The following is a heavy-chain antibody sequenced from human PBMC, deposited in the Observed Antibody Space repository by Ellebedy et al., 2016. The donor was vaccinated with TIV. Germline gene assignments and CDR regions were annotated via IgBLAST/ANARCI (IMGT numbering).Heavy chain of an antibody. CDR1: GGSISGSSSY. Sequence: SETLSLTCTVSGGSISGSSSYWGWIRQPPGKGLEWIGNIFDTGSTYYNPSLKSRVIISVDTSTNQFSLKLSSVTAADTAVYYCARSLMIFSFDKCYFDLWGRGTLVTVSS. CDR3: ARSLMIFSFDKCYFDL. CDR2: IFDTGST. J-gene: IGHJ2*01. V-gene: IGHV4-39*01. D-gene: IGHD3/OR15-3a*01.